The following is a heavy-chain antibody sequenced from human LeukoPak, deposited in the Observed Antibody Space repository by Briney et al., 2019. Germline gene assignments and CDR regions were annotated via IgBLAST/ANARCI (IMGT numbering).Heavy chain of an antibody. V-gene: IGHV3-53*01. J-gene: IGHJ4*02. Sequence: QAGGSLRLSCAASGFTFDDYAMHWVRQAPGKGLVWVSFIYSDNTHYSDSVKGRFTVSRDNSKNTLYLQMNSLRAEDTAVYYCARRAGAYSHPYDYWGQGTLVTVSS. CDR2: IYSDNT. CDR1: GFTFDDYA. CDR3: ARRAGAYSHPYDY. D-gene: IGHD4/OR15-4a*01.